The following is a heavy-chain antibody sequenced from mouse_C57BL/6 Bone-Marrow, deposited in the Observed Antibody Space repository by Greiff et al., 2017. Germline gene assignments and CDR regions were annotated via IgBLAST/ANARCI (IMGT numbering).Heavy chain of an antibody. D-gene: IGHD1-1*01. J-gene: IGHJ1*03. V-gene: IGHV1-76*01. CDR2: IYPGSGNT. Sequence: QVQLQQSGAELVRPRASVKLSCKASGYTFTDYYINWVKQRPGQGLEWIARIYPGSGNTYYNEKFKGKATLTAEKSSSTAYMQLSSLTSEDSAVYFCARTDYYGSSLGYFDVWGTGTTVTVSS. CDR3: ARTDYYGSSLGYFDV. CDR1: GYTFTDYY.